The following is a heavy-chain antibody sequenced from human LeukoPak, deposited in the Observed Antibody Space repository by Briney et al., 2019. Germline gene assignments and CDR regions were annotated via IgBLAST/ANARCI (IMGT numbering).Heavy chain of an antibody. Sequence: GGSLRLSCVGSGFTFSDAWMSWVRQAPGKGLEWVGRIKSKSDGRTIDYAAPVKGRFTISRDDSRNTLYLQMNSLKTEDTAVYYCTTRRQDGWWGQGTLVTVS. CDR2: IKSKSDGRTI. CDR3: TTRRQDGW. CDR1: GFTFSDAW. D-gene: IGHD2-15*01. J-gene: IGHJ4*02. V-gene: IGHV3-15*01.